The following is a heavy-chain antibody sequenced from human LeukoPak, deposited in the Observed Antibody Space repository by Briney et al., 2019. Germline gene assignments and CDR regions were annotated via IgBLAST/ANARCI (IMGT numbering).Heavy chain of an antibody. CDR1: GYTFTSYG. CDR2: ISAYNGNT. J-gene: IGHJ4*02. V-gene: IGHV1-18*01. CDR3: AKGPYCSGGTCYSQYFDY. D-gene: IGHD2-15*01. Sequence: ASVKVSCKASGYTFTSYGISWVRQAPGQGLEWMGWISAYNGNTNYAQKLQGRGTMTTDTSTSTAYMELRSLRSDVTAVYNCAKGPYCSGGTCYSQYFDYWGQGTLATVSS.